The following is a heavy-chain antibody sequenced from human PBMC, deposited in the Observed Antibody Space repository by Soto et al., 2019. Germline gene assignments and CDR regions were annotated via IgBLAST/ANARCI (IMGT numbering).Heavy chain of an antibody. D-gene: IGHD4-17*01. CDR1: GYTFTSYD. J-gene: IGHJ4*02. V-gene: IGHV1-8*01. CDR2: MNPNSGNT. CDR3: ATPAVTTRLDFDY. Sequence: QVQLVQSGAEVKKPGASVKVSCKASGYTFTSYDINWVRQATGQGLEWMGWMNPNSGNTGYAQKFQGRVTMTRNTSISTAYMELSRLRSENTAVYSCATPAVTTRLDFDYWGQGTLVTVSS.